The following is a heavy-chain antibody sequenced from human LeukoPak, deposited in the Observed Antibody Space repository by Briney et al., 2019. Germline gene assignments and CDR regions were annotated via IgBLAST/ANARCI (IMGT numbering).Heavy chain of an antibody. CDR3: ARGTYYDFWSGQTRAPYYYYMDV. J-gene: IGHJ6*03. Sequence: SETLSLTCTVSGGSISSYFWHWIRQPPGKGLEWMGYIYDSGTTAYNPSLKRRVTMSVDTSKNQFSLKLSSVTAADTAVYYCARGTYYDFWSGQTRAPYYYYMDVWGKGTTVTVSS. CDR1: GGSISSYF. D-gene: IGHD3-3*01. CDR2: IYDSGTT. V-gene: IGHV4-59*12.